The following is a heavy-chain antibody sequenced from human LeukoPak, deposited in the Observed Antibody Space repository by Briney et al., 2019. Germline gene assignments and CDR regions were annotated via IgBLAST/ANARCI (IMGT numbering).Heavy chain of an antibody. CDR2: ISPNSGDT. V-gene: IGHV1-8*03. Sequence: ASVKVSCKASGYSFISYDINWVRQAPGQGLEWMGWISPNSGDTGYAQKFQGRVTFTRDTSISTVYMELSSLRSEDTAVYYCARGRCLGSTNCYYFDYWGQGTPVTVSS. CDR1: GYSFISYD. D-gene: IGHD2-2*01. J-gene: IGHJ4*02. CDR3: ARGRCLGSTNCYYFDY.